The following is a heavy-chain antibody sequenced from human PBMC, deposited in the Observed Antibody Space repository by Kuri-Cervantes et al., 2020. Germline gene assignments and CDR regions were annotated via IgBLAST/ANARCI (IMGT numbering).Heavy chain of an antibody. CDR1: GGSISSSSW. J-gene: IGHJ4*02. Sequence: SETLSLTCAVSGGSISSSSWWSWVRQPPGKGLEWIGEIYHSGSTNYNPSLKSRVTISVDKSKNQFSLKLSSVTAADTAVYYCAREGTIAAAGKGLDYWGQGTLVTVSS. V-gene: IGHV4-4*02. D-gene: IGHD6-13*01. CDR3: AREGTIAAAGKGLDY. CDR2: IYHSGST.